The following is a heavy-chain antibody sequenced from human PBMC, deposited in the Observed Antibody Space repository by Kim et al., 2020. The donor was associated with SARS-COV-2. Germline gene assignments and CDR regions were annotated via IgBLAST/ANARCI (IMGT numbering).Heavy chain of an antibody. CDR3: ARESPTYCGGDCYSGHYYGMDV. CDR2: IIPIFGTA. V-gene: IGHV1-69*13. CDR1: GGTFSSYA. Sequence: SVKVSCKASGGTFSSYAISWVRQAPGQGLEWMGGIIPIFGTANYAQKFQGRVTITADESTSTAYMELSSLRSEDTAVYYCARESPTYCGGDCYSGHYYGMDVWGQGTTVTVSS. D-gene: IGHD2-21*02. J-gene: IGHJ6*02.